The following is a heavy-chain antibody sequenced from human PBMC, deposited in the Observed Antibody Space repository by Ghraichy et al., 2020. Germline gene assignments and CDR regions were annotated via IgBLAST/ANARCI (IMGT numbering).Heavy chain of an antibody. CDR2: INHSGST. CDR1: GGSFSGYY. Sequence: SETLSLTCAVYGGSFSGYYWSWIRQPPGKGLEWIGEINHSGSTNYNPSLKSRVTISVDTSKNQFSLKLSSVTAADTAVYYCARTAFISWFDPWGQGTLVTVSS. J-gene: IGHJ5*02. CDR3: ARTAFISWFDP. V-gene: IGHV4-34*01. D-gene: IGHD3-3*02.